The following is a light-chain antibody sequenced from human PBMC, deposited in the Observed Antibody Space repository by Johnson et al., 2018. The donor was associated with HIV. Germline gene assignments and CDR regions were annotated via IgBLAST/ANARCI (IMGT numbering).Light chain of an antibody. V-gene: IGLV1-51*02. CDR1: TSNIESNY. Sequence: QSVLTQPPSVSAAPGQKVTISCSGKTSNIESNYVSWYQHLPGTAPKLLIYENNKRPSGIPDRFSGSKSGTSATLGITGLQTGDEADYYCGTWDSSLSAWGYVFGTGTKVTVL. CDR2: ENN. J-gene: IGLJ1*01. CDR3: GTWDSSLSAWGYV.